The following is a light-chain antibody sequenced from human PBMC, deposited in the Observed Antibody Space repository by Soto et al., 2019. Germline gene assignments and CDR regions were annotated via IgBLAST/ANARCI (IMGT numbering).Light chain of an antibody. CDR1: TSDVGYYNF. J-gene: IGLJ1*01. CDR3: SSYSGSTAFYV. Sequence: QSVLTQPASLSGSPGQSITISCTGTTSDVGYYNFVSWYQQHPGKAPKLIIYEVSNRPSGVSNRFSASKSGNTASLTISGLQAEDEADYHCSSYSGSTAFYVFGTGTKVTVL. CDR2: EVS. V-gene: IGLV2-14*01.